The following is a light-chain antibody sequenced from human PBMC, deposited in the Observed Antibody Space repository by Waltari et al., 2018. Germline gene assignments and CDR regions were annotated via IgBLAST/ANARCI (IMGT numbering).Light chain of an antibody. V-gene: IGLV2-11*01. J-gene: IGLJ2*01. Sequence: QSALIQPRSVSGSPGQSVTISCTGSSSDVGGYNYVTWYQNHPGQAPKLILYDVSKRPSGVPDRFSGSKSGSTASLTISGLQAEDEADYYCCSHAGSYTLIFGGGTKLTVL. CDR1: SSDVGGYNY. CDR3: CSHAGSYTLI. CDR2: DVS.